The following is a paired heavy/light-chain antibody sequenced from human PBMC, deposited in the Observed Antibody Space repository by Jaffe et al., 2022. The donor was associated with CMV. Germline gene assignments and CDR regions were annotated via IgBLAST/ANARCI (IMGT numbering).Light chain of an antibody. CDR1: SSDVGGSNF. CDR3: SSFTTTSTFEGV. J-gene: IGLJ3*02. Sequence: QSALTQPASVSGSPGQSITISCTGTSSDVGGSNFVSWFQQHPGKAPKLIIYDVTSRPSGVSNRFSGSKSGNTASLTISGLQAEDEADYYCSSFTTTSTFEGVFGGGTKVTVL. V-gene: IGLV2-14*03. CDR2: DVT.
Heavy chain of an antibody. D-gene: IGHD2-15*01. Sequence: QVQLVQSGPEVMQPGSSVRVSCKASGGTFSSYAISWVRQAPGQGLEWMGRVVPILDLAHYAQRFRGRVTITADKSTTTAYMELSSLTSGDTATYYCATEPGLGTATPRQGTFDYWGQGTLVTVSS. CDR3: ATEPGLGTATPRQGTFDY. V-gene: IGHV1-69*09. CDR2: VVPILDLA. CDR1: GGTFSSYA. J-gene: IGHJ4*02.